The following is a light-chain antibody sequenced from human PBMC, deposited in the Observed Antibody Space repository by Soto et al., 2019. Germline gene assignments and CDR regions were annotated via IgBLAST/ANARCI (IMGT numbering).Light chain of an antibody. CDR1: NIGSKS. Sequence: SYELTQKPSGSVAPGQTARITCGGNNIGSKSVHWYQQKPGQAPLLVVYDYSDRPSGIHERFSGSNSGTTATLTISSVEAGDEAAYYCQLWDSSIDHAVFGGGTQLTVL. V-gene: IGLV3-21*02. J-gene: IGLJ7*01. CDR2: DYS. CDR3: QLWDSSIDHAV.